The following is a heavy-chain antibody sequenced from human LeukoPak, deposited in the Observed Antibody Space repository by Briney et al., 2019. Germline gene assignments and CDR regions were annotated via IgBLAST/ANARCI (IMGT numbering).Heavy chain of an antibody. D-gene: IGHD2-2*01. CDR2: IIPIFGTA. CDR1: GGTFSSYA. J-gene: IGHJ6*03. CDR3: ARDKRQYQLLWRLYYYYMDV. Sequence: GASVKVSCKASGGTFSSYAISWVRQAPGQGLEWMGGIIPIFGTANYAQKFQGRVTITTDESTSTAYMELSSLRSEDTAVYYCARDKRQYQLLWRLYYYYMDVWGKGTTVTVSS. V-gene: IGHV1-69*05.